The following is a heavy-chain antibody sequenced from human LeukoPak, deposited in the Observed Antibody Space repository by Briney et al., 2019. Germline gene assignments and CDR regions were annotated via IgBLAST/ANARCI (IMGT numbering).Heavy chain of an antibody. J-gene: IGHJ4*02. V-gene: IGHV1-2*06. D-gene: IGHD5-24*01. CDR1: GGTFSSYA. CDR2: INPNNGGT. Sequence: PRASVKVSCKASGGTFSSYAISWVRQAPGQGLEWMGRINPNNGGTNYAQKFQGRVTMTRDTSISTAYMEVSSLRSDDTAVYYCASRGDGYSYPNDYWGQGTLVTVSS. CDR3: ASRGDGYSYPNDY.